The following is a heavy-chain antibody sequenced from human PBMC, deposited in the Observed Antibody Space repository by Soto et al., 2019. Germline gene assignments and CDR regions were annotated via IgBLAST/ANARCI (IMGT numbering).Heavy chain of an antibody. CDR1: GFTFSSYA. CDR2: ISGSGGST. J-gene: IGHJ4*02. Sequence: PGGSLRLSCAASGFTFSSYAMSWVRQAPGKGLEWVSAISGSGGSTYYADSVKGRFTISRDNSKNTLYLQMNSLRAEDTAVYYCSKDISIFGVVIIDFWGQGTLVTVSS. D-gene: IGHD3-3*01. CDR3: SKDISIFGVVIIDF. V-gene: IGHV3-23*01.